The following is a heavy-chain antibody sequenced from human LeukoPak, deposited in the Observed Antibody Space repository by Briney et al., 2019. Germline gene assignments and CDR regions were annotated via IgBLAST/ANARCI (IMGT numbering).Heavy chain of an antibody. D-gene: IGHD6-6*01. CDR3: ARGVITEYSSSSFDY. CDR1: GGTFSSYA. CDR2: IIPIFGTG. Sequence: SVKVSCKASGGTFSSYAISWVRQAPGQGLEWMGGIIPIFGTGNYAQKFQGRVTITADESTSTAYMELSSLRSEDTAVYYCARGVITEYSSSSFDYWGQGTLVTVSS. J-gene: IGHJ4*02. V-gene: IGHV1-69*13.